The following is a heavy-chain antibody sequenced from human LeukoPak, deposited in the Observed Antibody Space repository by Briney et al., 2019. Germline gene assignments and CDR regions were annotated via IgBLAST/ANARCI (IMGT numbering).Heavy chain of an antibody. D-gene: IGHD3-3*02. V-gene: IGHV3-21*01. CDR2: IYFTGNYI. CDR1: GFTFSRYS. CDR3: AREFSTVGNFDH. J-gene: IGHJ4*02. Sequence: GGSLRLSCVTSGFTFSRYSMRWVRQAPGKGLEWVSSIYFTGNYISYADSVKGRFTISRDNAKNSLYLQMNSLRAEDTAVYYFAREFSTVGNFDHWGQGTLVAVSS.